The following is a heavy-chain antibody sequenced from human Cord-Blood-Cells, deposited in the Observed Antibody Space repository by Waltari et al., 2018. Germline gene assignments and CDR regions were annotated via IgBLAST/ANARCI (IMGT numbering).Heavy chain of an antibody. CDR2: INHSGST. V-gene: IGHV4-34*01. Sequence: QVQLQQWGAGLLKPSETLSLPCAVYGGSFSGYYWSWIRQPPGKGLEWIGEINHSGSTNYNPSLKSRVTRSVDTSKNQFSLKLSSVTAADTAVYYCARGTSSYQLWVFDYWGQGTLVTVSS. CDR1: GGSFSGYY. J-gene: IGHJ4*02. D-gene: IGHD6-6*01. CDR3: ARGTSSYQLWVFDY.